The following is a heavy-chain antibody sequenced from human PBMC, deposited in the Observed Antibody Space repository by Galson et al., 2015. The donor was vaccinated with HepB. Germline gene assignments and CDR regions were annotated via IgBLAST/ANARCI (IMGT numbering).Heavy chain of an antibody. V-gene: IGHV3-48*02. J-gene: IGHJ4*02. CDR1: EFTFSSYS. CDR3: AGDDVEVVTASFDY. CDR2: ISSSGTVY. Sequence: SLRLSCAASEFTFSSYSMNWVRQAPGKGLEWVSYISSSGTVYYYAESVKGRFTISRDNAKNSLYLQMNSLRDDDTAVYYCAGDDVEVVTASFDYWGQGTLVTVSS. D-gene: IGHD2-21*02.